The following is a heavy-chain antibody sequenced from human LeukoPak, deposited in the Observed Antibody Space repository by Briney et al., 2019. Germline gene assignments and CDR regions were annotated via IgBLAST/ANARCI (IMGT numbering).Heavy chain of an antibody. D-gene: IGHD6-13*01. V-gene: IGHV3-23*01. CDR3: AGGMVAAAGPTGGGFDY. Sequence: GGSLRLSCAASGFTFSSYAMSWVRQAPGKGLEWVSAISGSGGSTYYADSVKGRFTISRDNSKNTLYLQMNSLRAEDTAVYYCAGGMVAAAGPTGGGFDYWAREPWSPSPQ. CDR2: ISGSGGST. CDR1: GFTFSSYA. J-gene: IGHJ4*02.